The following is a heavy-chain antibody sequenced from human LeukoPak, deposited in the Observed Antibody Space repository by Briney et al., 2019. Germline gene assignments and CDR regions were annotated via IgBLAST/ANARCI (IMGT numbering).Heavy chain of an antibody. CDR3: ARILYPLWGGFYL. CDR1: GGSISSSSYY. Sequence: SETLSLTCTVSGGSISSSSYYWGWIRQPPGKGLEWIGSIYYSGSTYYNPSLKSRVTISVDTSKNQFSLKLSSVTAADTAVYYCARILYPLWGGFYLWGQGTLVPVSS. V-gene: IGHV4-39*01. D-gene: IGHD3-10*01. J-gene: IGHJ4*02. CDR2: IYYSGST.